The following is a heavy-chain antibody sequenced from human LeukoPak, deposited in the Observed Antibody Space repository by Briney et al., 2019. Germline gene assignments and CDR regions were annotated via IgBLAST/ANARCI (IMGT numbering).Heavy chain of an antibody. J-gene: IGHJ4*02. V-gene: IGHV3-64*01. CDR2: IGPIGVYT. D-gene: IGHD1-1*01. Sequence: GGSLRLSCAAAGFTFSDYAMHWVRQAPGKGLEFVSVIGPIGVYTYYANSVKGRFTISRDNSKSTVSLQMGSLRDEDMAVYYCARSPPGRTNWNYYDYWGRGTLVTVSS. CDR3: ARSPPGRTNWNYYDY. CDR1: GFTFSDYA.